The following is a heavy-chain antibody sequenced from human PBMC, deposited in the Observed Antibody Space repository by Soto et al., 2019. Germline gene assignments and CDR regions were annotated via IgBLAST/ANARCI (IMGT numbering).Heavy chain of an antibody. V-gene: IGHV1-18*01. Sequence: QVHLVQSGAEVKKPGASVKVSCKGSGYAFTTYGITWVRQAPGQGLEWMGWISAHNGNTNYAQKLPGRDTVTRDTSPSTPYLELRSRRSDDTAVYYCARGRYGDYWGQGALVTVSS. CDR2: ISAHNGNT. CDR3: ARGRYGDY. J-gene: IGHJ4*02. CDR1: GYAFTTYG. D-gene: IGHD1-1*01.